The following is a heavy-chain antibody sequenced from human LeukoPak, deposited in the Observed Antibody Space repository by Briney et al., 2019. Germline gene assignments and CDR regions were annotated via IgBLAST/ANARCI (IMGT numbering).Heavy chain of an antibody. Sequence: PSETLSLTCTVSGGSISSYYWSWIRQPAGKGLEWIGRIYNSGSTNYNPSLKSRVTISVDKSKNQFSLKLSSVTAADTAVYYCARSPVAATPTPFDYWGQGTLVTVSS. V-gene: IGHV4-4*07. CDR1: GGSISSYY. CDR3: ARSPVAATPTPFDY. D-gene: IGHD2-15*01. J-gene: IGHJ4*02. CDR2: IYNSGST.